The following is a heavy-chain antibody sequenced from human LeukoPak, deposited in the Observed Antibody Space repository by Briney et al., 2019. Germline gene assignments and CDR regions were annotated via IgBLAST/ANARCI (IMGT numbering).Heavy chain of an antibody. CDR2: ITSSSGYT. J-gene: IGHJ3*02. D-gene: IGHD1-26*01. CDR3: TTEVLEGATDGTFDI. Sequence: KPGGSLRLSCAASGFTFSDHYMAWIRQAPGKGLEWVSYITSSSGYTNYADSVKGRFTISRDNSKNTLYLLMNSLKTEDTAVYYCTTEVLEGATDGTFDILGQGTMVTVSS. V-gene: IGHV3-11*05. CDR1: GFTFSDHY.